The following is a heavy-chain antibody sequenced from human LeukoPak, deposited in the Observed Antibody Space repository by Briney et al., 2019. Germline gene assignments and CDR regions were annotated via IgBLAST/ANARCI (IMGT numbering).Heavy chain of an antibody. CDR3: AKNNWFDP. V-gene: IGHV4-34*01. CDR2: IHHSVGT. CDR1: GASFSDYY. Sequence: SETLSLTWVIYGASFSDYYWSWIRQPPGKGLEWIGEIHHSVGTKYNPSLKSRVTISADTSKNQFSLNLSSVTAADTAVYYCAKNNWFDPWGQGTLVTVSS. J-gene: IGHJ5*02.